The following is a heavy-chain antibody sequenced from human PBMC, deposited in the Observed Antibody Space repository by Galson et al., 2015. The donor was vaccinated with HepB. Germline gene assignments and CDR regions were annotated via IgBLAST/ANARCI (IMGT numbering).Heavy chain of an antibody. CDR1: GYTFTSYG. D-gene: IGHD6-13*01. J-gene: IGHJ4*02. Sequence: SVKVSCKASGYTFTSYGISWVRQAPGQGLEWMGWISAYNGNTNYAQKLQGRVTMTTDTSTSTAYMELRSLRSDDTAVYYCARALWSVAAAGTVFDYWGQGTLVTVSS. V-gene: IGHV1-18*04. CDR3: ARALWSVAAAGTVFDY. CDR2: ISAYNGNT.